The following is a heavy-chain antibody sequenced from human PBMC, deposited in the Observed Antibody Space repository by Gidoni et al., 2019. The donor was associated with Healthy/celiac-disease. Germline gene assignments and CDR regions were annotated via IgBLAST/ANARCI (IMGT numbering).Heavy chain of an antibody. CDR1: GFTFRSYG. J-gene: IGHJ4*02. D-gene: IGHD4-17*01. CDR2: ISYEGSNK. V-gene: IGHV3-30*03. Sequence: QVQLMASGGGVVQPGRSLRLSCSASGFTFRSYGMHWVRQAPGKGLEWVSVISYEGSNKYYADSVKGRFTISRDNSKNTLHLQMNSLRAEDTAVYYCTRGSGGLDYGGNSDPFDYWGQGTQVTVSS. CDR3: TRGSGGLDYGGNSDPFDY.